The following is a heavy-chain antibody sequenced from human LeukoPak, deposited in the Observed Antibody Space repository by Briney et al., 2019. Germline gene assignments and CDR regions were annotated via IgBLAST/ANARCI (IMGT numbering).Heavy chain of an antibody. J-gene: IGHJ4*02. CDR2: IWYDGSNK. CDR1: GFPFSSYS. CDR3: AREFGYCPDY. D-gene: IGHD2-15*01. Sequence: GGSLRLSCAASGFPFSSYSMTWVRQAPGKGLEWVAVIWYDGSNKYYADSVKGRFTISRDNSKNTLYLQMNSLRAEDTAVYYCAREFGYCPDYWGQGTLVTVSS. V-gene: IGHV3-33*08.